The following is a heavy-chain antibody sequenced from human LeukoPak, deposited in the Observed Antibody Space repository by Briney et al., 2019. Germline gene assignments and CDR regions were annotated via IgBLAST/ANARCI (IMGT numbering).Heavy chain of an antibody. Sequence: ASVKVSCKASGYTFTSYYMHWVRQAPGQGLEWMGIINPSGGSTSYAQKFQGRATMTRDMSTSTAYMELSSLRSEDTAVYYCAREERAGGSQNNYWGQGTLVTVSS. CDR3: AREERAGGSQNNY. D-gene: IGHD3-16*01. J-gene: IGHJ4*02. V-gene: IGHV1-46*01. CDR2: INPSGGST. CDR1: GYTFTSYY.